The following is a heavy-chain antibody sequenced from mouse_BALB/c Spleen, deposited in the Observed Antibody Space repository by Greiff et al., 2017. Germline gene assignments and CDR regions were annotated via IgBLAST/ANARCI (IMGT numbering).Heavy chain of an antibody. CDR3: ARSSGAY. CDR1: GFTFSSLG. Sequence: EVKLVESGGGLVQPGGSRKLSCAASGFTFSSLGMHWVRQAPEKGLEWVAYISSGSSTIYYADTVKGRFTISRDNPKNTLFLQMTRLRSEDTAMFYCARSSGAYWGQGTLVTVSA. CDR2: ISSGSSTI. V-gene: IGHV5-17*02. J-gene: IGHJ3*01.